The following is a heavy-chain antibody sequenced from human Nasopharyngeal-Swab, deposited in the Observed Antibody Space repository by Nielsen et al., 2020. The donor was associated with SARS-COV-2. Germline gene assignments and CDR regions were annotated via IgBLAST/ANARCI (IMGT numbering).Heavy chain of an antibody. J-gene: IGHJ6*02. CDR2: IDPSDSYS. V-gene: IGHV5-10-1*01. D-gene: IGHD3-10*01. Sequence: GESLKISCKGSGYSFSSYWISWVRQMPGKGLEWMGIIDPSDSYSNYSPSFQGHVTISVDKSLSTAFLQWSSLKASDTAVYYRARRSFYYGSGTVRGMDVWGQGTTVTVSS. CDR1: GYSFSSYW. CDR3: ARRSFYYGSGTVRGMDV.